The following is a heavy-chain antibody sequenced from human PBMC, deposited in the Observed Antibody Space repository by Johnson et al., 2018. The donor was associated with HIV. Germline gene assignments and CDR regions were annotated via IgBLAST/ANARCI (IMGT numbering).Heavy chain of an antibody. V-gene: IGHV3-30*04. CDR1: GFTFSSYA. CDR2: ISYDGRNK. Sequence: VQLVESGGGVVQPGRSLRLSCAASGFTFSSYAMHWVRQAPGKGLEWVAVISYDGRNKYYADSVKGRFTISRDNSKNTLYLQMNSLRAEDTAVYYGAREEVDFWSGQGAFDIWGQGTMVTVSS. J-gene: IGHJ3*02. CDR3: AREEVDFWSGQGAFDI. D-gene: IGHD3-3*01.